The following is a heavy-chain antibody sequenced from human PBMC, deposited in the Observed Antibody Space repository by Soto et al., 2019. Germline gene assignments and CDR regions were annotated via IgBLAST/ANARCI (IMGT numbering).Heavy chain of an antibody. CDR3: ARDGCSSTNCYDYYYGMDV. CDR1: GGSISSGGYY. J-gene: IGHJ6*02. V-gene: IGHV4-31*02. Sequence: SETLSLTCTVSGGSISSGGYYWSWIRQHPGKGLEWIGYIYYSGSTYYNPSLKSRVTISVDTSKNQFSLKLSSVTAADTAVYYCARDGCSSTNCYDYYYGMDVWGQGTTVTVSS. CDR2: IYYSGST. D-gene: IGHD2-2*01.